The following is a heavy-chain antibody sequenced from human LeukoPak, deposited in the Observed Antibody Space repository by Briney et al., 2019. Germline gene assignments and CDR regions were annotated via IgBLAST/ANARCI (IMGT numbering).Heavy chain of an antibody. J-gene: IGHJ4*02. V-gene: IGHV3-23*01. CDR1: GFTFSSYA. D-gene: IGHD2-21*01. CDR3: AKGIAGLGIPNFDY. CDR2: ISGSGSTT. Sequence: GGSLRLSCAASGFTFSSYAMSWVRQAPGKGLEWVSAISGSGSTTYYADSVKGRFTISRDNSKSTLYVQMNSLRAEDTAVYYCAKGIAGLGIPNFDYWGQGTLVTVSS.